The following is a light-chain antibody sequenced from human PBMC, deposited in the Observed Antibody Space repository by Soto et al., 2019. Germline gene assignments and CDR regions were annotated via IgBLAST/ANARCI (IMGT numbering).Light chain of an antibody. CDR2: GNS. CDR1: SCNIGAGYD. Sequence: QSVLTQPPSVSGAPGQTVTISCTGSSCNIGAGYDVHWYQQLPGTAPKLLIYGNSNRPSGVPDRFSGSKSGTSASLAIPGVQAEDEADCRSYDSSLSLVVFGGGTKLTVL. V-gene: IGLV1-40*01. CDR3: RSYDSSLSLVV. J-gene: IGLJ2*01.